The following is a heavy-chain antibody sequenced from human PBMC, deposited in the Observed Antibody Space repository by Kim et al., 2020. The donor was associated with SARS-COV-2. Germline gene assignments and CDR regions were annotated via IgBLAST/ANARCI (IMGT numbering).Heavy chain of an antibody. D-gene: IGHD3-3*01. CDR1: GGTFSSYT. CDR3: AREINYDFWSGYLGPPTQERDYYYYYGMDV. V-gene: IGHV1-69*04. J-gene: IGHJ6*02. Sequence: SVKVSCKASGGTFSSYTISWVRQAPGQGLEWMGRIIPILGIANYAQKFQGRVTITADKSTSTAYMELSSLRSEDTAVYYCAREINYDFWSGYLGPPTQERDYYYYYGMDVWGQGTTVTVSS. CDR2: IIPILGIA.